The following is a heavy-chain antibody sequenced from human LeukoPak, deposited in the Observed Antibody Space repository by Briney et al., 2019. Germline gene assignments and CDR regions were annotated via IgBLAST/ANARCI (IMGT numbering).Heavy chain of an antibody. CDR3: ARVIVTGYYDAFDI. J-gene: IGHJ3*02. Sequence: PGGSLRLPCAASGFTVSSNYMSWVRQAPGKGLEWVSVIYNGGSTHYADSVKGRFTFSRDNSKNTLYLQMNSLRAEDTAVYYCARVIVTGYYDAFDIRGQGTMVTVSS. CDR2: IYNGGST. V-gene: IGHV3-53*01. CDR1: GFTVSSNY. D-gene: IGHD3-9*01.